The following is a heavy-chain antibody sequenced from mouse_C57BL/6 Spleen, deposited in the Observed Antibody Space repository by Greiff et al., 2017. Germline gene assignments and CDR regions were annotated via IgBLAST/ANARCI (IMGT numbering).Heavy chain of an antibody. D-gene: IGHD2-5*01. V-gene: IGHV5-17*01. CDR2: ISSGSSTI. Sequence: EVMLVEPGGGLVKPGGSLKLSCAASGFTFSDYGMHWVRQAPEKGLEWVAYISSGSSTIYYADTVKGRFTISRDNAKNTLFLQMTSLRSEDTAMYYCARPAYYSNLYYAMDYWGQGTSVTVSS. CDR1: GFTFSDYG. CDR3: ARPAYYSNLYYAMDY. J-gene: IGHJ4*01.